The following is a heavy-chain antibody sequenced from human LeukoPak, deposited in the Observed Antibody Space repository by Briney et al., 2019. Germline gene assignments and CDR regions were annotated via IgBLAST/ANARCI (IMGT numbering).Heavy chain of an antibody. CDR2: VSDGGGT. CDR1: GGSITSYY. CDR3: ARASTTFDD. D-gene: IGHD1-14*01. V-gene: IGHV4-59*01. Sequence: SETLSLSCSVSGGSITSYYWSWVRQPPGKGLEWIGHVSDGGGTNYSPSPRSRVSISVDTSKNQCSLRLTSVTAADTAVYFCARASTTFDDWGQGTLVTVPS. J-gene: IGHJ4*02.